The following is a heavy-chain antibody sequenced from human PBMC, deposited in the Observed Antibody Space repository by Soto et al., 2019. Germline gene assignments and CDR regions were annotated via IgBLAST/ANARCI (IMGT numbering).Heavy chain of an antibody. V-gene: IGHV3-21*01. D-gene: IGHD5-18*01. CDR3: AREGLPLWDTAMFTSAYWFDP. Sequence: PGGSLRLSCAASGFTFSSYSMNWVRQAPGKGLEWVSSISSSSSYIYYADSVKGRFTISRDNAKNSLYLQMNSLRAEDTAVYYCAREGLPLWDTAMFTSAYWFDPWGQGTLVTVSS. J-gene: IGHJ5*02. CDR1: GFTFSSYS. CDR2: ISSSSSYI.